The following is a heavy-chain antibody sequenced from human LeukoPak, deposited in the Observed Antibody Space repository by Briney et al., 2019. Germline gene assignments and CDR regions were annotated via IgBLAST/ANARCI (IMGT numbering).Heavy chain of an antibody. CDR1: GFTFSTYD. CDR3: AKADGDAPFQY. Sequence: GGSLRLSCAASGFTFSTYDMHWVRQTPGKRLVWVAFIRYDGSDKYYADSVKGRFTISRDNSKNTLYLQMTSLRPDDTAVYYCAKADGDAPFQYWGQGTLVSVSS. CDR2: IRYDGSDK. D-gene: IGHD2-2*01. V-gene: IGHV3-30*02. J-gene: IGHJ4*02.